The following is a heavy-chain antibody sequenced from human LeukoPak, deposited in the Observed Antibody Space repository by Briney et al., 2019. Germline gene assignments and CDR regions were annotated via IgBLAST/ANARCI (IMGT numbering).Heavy chain of an antibody. J-gene: IGHJ4*02. V-gene: IGHV4-39*01. Sequence: PLETLSLTCTVSGGSISSSSYYWGWIRQPPGKGLEWIGSIYYSGGTYYNPSLKSRVTISVDTSKNQFSLKLSSVTAADTAVYYCARRGTAGLDYWGQGTLVTVSS. CDR3: ARRGTAGLDY. CDR1: GGSISSSSYY. CDR2: IYYSGGT.